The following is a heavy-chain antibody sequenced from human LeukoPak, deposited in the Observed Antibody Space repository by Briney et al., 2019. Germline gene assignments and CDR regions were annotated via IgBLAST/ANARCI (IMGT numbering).Heavy chain of an antibody. J-gene: IGHJ4*02. CDR3: AGKGYSSSWPLGY. V-gene: IGHV3-23*01. CDR2: ISGSGGST. Sequence: PGGSLRLSCAASGFTFSSYAMSWVRQAPGKGLEWVSAISGSGGSTYYADSVKGRFTISRDNSKNTLYLQMNSLRAEDTAVYYCAGKGYSSSWPLGYWGQGTLVTVSS. CDR1: GFTFSSYA. D-gene: IGHD6-13*01.